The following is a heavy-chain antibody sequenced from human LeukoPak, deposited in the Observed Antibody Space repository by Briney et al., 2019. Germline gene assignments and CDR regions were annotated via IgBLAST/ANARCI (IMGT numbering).Heavy chain of an antibody. Sequence: PGGSLRLSCEASGFTFSTYGIHWVRQAPGKGLEWVALISYDGSNKYYADSVKGRFTMSRDNSKNTLYVEMNSLRGEDTAVYYCAKSSREGFGATDHGLDVWGKGTTVTVSS. V-gene: IGHV3-30*18. D-gene: IGHD3-10*01. CDR2: ISYDGSNK. J-gene: IGHJ6*04. CDR1: GFTFSTYG. CDR3: AKSSREGFGATDHGLDV.